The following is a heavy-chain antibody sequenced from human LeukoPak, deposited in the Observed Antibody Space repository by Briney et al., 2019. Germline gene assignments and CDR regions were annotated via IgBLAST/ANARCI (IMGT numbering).Heavy chain of an antibody. CDR3: ARNKGRYGSGRVHFDP. J-gene: IGHJ5*02. D-gene: IGHD3-10*01. Sequence: SETLSLTCAVYGGSFSGYYWSWIRQPPGKGLEWIGEINHSGSTNYNPSLKSRVTISVGTSKNQLSLKLSSVTAADTAVYYCARNKGRYGSGRVHFDPWGQGTLVTVSS. V-gene: IGHV4-34*01. CDR1: GGSFSGYY. CDR2: INHSGST.